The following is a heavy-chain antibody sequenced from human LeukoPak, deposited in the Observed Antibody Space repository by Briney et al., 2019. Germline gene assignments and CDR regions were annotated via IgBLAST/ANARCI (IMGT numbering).Heavy chain of an antibody. V-gene: IGHV4-4*07. D-gene: IGHD3-22*01. J-gene: IGHJ3*02. CDR3: ARDPYYYDSSGYYDAFDI. Sequence: SETLSLTCTVSGGSISSYYWSWIRQPAGKGLEWIGRIYISGSTNYNPSLKSRVTMSVDTSKNQFSLKLSSVTAADTAVYYCARDPYYYDSSGYYDAFDIWGQGTMVTVSS. CDR2: IYISGST. CDR1: GGSISSYY.